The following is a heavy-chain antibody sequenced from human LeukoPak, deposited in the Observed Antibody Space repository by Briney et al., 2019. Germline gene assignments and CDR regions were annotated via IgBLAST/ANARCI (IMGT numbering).Heavy chain of an antibody. CDR2: ISYDGSNK. D-gene: IGHD1-26*01. J-gene: IGHJ4*02. CDR3: ARDNFMGNYFDY. V-gene: IGHV3-30-3*01. Sequence: GRSLRLSCAASGFTFSSYAMHWVRQAPGKGLEWVAVISYDGSNKYYADSVKGRFTISRDNSKNTLYLQMNSLRAEDTAVYYCARDNFMGNYFDYWGQGTLVTVSS. CDR1: GFTFSSYA.